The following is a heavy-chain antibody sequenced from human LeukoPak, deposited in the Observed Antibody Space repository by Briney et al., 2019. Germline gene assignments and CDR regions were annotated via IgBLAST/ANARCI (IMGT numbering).Heavy chain of an antibody. Sequence: SETLSLTCTVSGGSISSYYWGWIRQPPGKGLEWIGCIYYSGSTYYNPSLKSRVTISVDTSKNQFSLKLSSVTAADTAVYYCARLRTRPAVNAFDIWGQGTMVTVSS. CDR2: IYYSGST. CDR1: GGSISSYY. D-gene: IGHD2-2*01. V-gene: IGHV4-39*01. CDR3: ARLRTRPAVNAFDI. J-gene: IGHJ3*02.